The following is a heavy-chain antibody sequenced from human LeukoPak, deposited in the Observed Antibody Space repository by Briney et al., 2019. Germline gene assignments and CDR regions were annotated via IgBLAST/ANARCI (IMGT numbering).Heavy chain of an antibody. D-gene: IGHD1-26*01. Sequence: GGSLRLSCAASGFTFSSYDMSWVRQAPGSGLEWVSGITGSGGSTYYADSVKGRFTISRDNSKNTLYLQMNSLRAEDTAVYCCAKGNWGERLDWYFDLWGRGTLVTVSS. CDR3: AKGNWGERLDWYFDL. J-gene: IGHJ2*01. CDR2: ITGSGGST. V-gene: IGHV3-23*01. CDR1: GFTFSSYD.